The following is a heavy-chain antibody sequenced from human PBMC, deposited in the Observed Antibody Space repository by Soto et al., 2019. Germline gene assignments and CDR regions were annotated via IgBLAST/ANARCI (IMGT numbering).Heavy chain of an antibody. V-gene: IGHV1-69*12. CDR1: GGTFSSYA. CDR2: IIPIFGTA. CDR3: ARTPGGLYYYSYGMDV. D-gene: IGHD2-21*01. Sequence: QVQLVQSGAEVKKPGSSVKVSCKASGGTFSSYAISWVRQAPGQGLEWMGGIIPIFGTANYAQKFQGRVTITADESTSTAYMELSSLRSEDTAVYYCARTPGGLYYYSYGMDVWGQGTTVTVSS. J-gene: IGHJ6*02.